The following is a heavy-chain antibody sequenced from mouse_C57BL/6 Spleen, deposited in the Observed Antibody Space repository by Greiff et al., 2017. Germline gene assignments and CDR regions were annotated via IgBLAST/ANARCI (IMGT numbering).Heavy chain of an antibody. CDR3: ARHGATLFDY. V-gene: IGHV5-9*01. J-gene: IGHJ2*01. D-gene: IGHD1-1*02. CDR1: GFTFSSYT. CDR2: ISGGGGNT. Sequence: EVQVMESGGGLVKPGGSLKLSCAASGFTFSSYTMSWVRQTPEKRLEWVATISGGGGNTYYPDSVKGRFTISRDNAKNTLYLQMSSLRSEDTALYYCARHGATLFDYWGQGTTLTVSS.